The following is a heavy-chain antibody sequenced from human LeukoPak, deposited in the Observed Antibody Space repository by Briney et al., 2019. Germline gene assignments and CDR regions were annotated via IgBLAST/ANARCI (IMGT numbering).Heavy chain of an antibody. Sequence: ASVKVSCKTSGYTFTNYGISWMRQAPGQGLEWMGWNSAYNGNTNYAQRFQGRVTMTTDTSTSTAYMELMSLRSDDTAVYYCARDSPYSSAWYSDFWGQGTLVTVSS. D-gene: IGHD6-19*01. J-gene: IGHJ4*02. CDR1: GYTFTNYG. V-gene: IGHV1-18*01. CDR2: NSAYNGNT. CDR3: ARDSPYSSAWYSDF.